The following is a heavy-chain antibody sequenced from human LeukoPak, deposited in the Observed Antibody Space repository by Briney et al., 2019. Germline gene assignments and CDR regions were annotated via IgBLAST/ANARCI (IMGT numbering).Heavy chain of an antibody. CDR3: ASSAAMAPGYFDY. D-gene: IGHD5-18*01. V-gene: IGHV3-21*01. CDR1: GFTFSSYS. CDR2: ISSSSSYI. Sequence: GGSLRLSCAASGFTFSSYSMNWVRQAPGKGLEWVSSISSSSSYIYYADSVKGRFTISRDNAKNSLYLQMNSLRAEDTAVYYCASSAAMAPGYFDYWGQGTLVTVSS. J-gene: IGHJ4*02.